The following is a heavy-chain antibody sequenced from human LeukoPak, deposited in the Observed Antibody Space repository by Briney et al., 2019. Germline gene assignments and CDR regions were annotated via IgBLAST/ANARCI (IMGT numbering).Heavy chain of an antibody. CDR3: ARGGPIFGGSYYYGMDV. J-gene: IGHJ6*02. D-gene: IGHD3-3*02. CDR2: IWYDGSNK. Sequence: GGSLRLSCAAFGFTFSSYGMHWVRQAPGKGLEWVAVIWYDGSNKYYADSVKGRFTISRDNSKNTLYLQMNSLRAEDTAVYYCARGGPIFGGSYYYGMDVWGQGTTVTVSS. CDR1: GFTFSSYG. V-gene: IGHV3-33*01.